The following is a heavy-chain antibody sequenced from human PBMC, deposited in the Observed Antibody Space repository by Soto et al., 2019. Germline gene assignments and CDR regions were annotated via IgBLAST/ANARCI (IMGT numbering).Heavy chain of an antibody. D-gene: IGHD2-2*01. CDR2: ISAYNGNT. J-gene: IGHJ6*02. CDR3: ARRGLPAAMNYYYGMDV. Sequence: ASVKVSCKASGYTFTSYGISWVRQAPGQGLEWMGWISAYNGNTNYAQKLKGRVTMTTDTSTSTAYMELRSLRSDDTALYYCARRGLPAAMNYYYGMDVWGQGTTVTVSS. CDR1: GYTFTSYG. V-gene: IGHV1-18*01.